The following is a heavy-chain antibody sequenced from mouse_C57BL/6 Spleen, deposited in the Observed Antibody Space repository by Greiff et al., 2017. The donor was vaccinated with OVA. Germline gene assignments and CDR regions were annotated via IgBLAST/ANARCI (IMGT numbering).Heavy chain of an antibody. CDR1: GYTFTSYW. CDR2: IDPSDSYT. V-gene: IGHV1-59*01. Sequence: QVQLQQPGAELVRPGTSVKLSCKASGYTFTSYWMHWVKQRPGQGLEWIGVIDPSDSYTNYNQKFKGKATLTVDTSSSTAYMQLSSLTSEDSAVYYCARGGYDGFDYWGQGTTLTVAS. J-gene: IGHJ2*01. D-gene: IGHD2-2*01. CDR3: ARGGYDGFDY.